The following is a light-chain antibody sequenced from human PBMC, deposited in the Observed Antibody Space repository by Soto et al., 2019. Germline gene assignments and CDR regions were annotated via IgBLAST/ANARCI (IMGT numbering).Light chain of an antibody. CDR1: QSVLYSSNNKNY. J-gene: IGKJ4*01. V-gene: IGKV4-1*01. Sequence: DIVMTQSPDSLAVSLGERATINCKSSQSVLYSSNNKNYLAWYLQKPGQPPKLLIYWASTRESGVPDRFSGSGSGTDFPLTISSLQAEDVAVYYCQQYYNTPTFGGGTKVEIK. CDR3: QQYYNTPT. CDR2: WAS.